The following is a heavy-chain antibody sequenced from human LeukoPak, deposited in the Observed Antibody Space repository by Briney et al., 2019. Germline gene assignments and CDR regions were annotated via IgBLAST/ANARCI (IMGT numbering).Heavy chain of an antibody. CDR3: ARYYYDDSVYQSCFDP. J-gene: IGHJ5*02. V-gene: IGHV4-4*07. D-gene: IGHD3-22*01. CDR2: IYGSGSP. Sequence: SETLSLTCTVSGGSISSYYGGWIRQPAGKGLEWIGRIYGSGSPDYNPSLKSRVTISVDKSKNQFSLKLSSVTAADTAVYYCARYYYDDSVYQSCFDPWGQGTLVTVSS. CDR1: GGSISSYY.